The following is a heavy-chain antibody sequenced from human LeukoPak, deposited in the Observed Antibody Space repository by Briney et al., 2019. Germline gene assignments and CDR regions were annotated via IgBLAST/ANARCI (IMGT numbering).Heavy chain of an antibody. J-gene: IGHJ4*02. Sequence: WVRQAXGXXXXGVAFFLSYVRNKHYADSVKGRFTISRDNSDDTLYLQMNRLRAEDTAVYYCVRDPSGSGFAFDSWGQGALVTFSS. V-gene: IGHV3-33*01. CDR3: VRDPSGSGFAFDS. CDR2: FLSYVRNK. D-gene: IGHD1-1*01.